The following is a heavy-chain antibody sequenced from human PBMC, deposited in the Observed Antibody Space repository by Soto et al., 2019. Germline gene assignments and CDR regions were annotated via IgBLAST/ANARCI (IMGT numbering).Heavy chain of an antibody. V-gene: IGHV4-34*01. D-gene: IGHD4-17*01. CDR3: ARDWSYGDYNGGGDY. CDR1: GGSFSGYY. CDR2: INHSGST. J-gene: IGHJ4*02. Sequence: QVQLQQWGAGLLKPSETLSLTCAVYGGSFSGYYWSWIRQPPGKGLEWIGEINHSGSTNYNPSLKSRVTISVDTSKNQFSLKLSSVTAADTAVYYCARDWSYGDYNGGGDYWGQGTLVTVSS.